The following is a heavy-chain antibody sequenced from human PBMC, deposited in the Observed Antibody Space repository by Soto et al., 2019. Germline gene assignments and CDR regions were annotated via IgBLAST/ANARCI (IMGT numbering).Heavy chain of an antibody. CDR1: GFAFQNHG. D-gene: IGHD1-1*01. J-gene: IGHJ2*01. CDR3: ARKPHWQYWYFDL. CDR2: ISGSGVNA. V-gene: IGHV3-20*01. Sequence: VQLVESGGSVIRPGGSLRLSCAASGFAFQNHGMAWVRQVQGKGLEWVAGISGSGVNAGYADSVKGRFTISRDNGDNSLYLEINNLGVEDTALYHCARKPHWQYWYFDLWGRGTLVTVSS.